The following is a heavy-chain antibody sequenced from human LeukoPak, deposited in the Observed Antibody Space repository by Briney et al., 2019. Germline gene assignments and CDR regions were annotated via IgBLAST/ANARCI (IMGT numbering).Heavy chain of an antibody. J-gene: IGHJ4*02. V-gene: IGHV4-34*01. Sequence: SETLSLTCAVYGGSFSGYYWSWIRQPPGKGLEWIGEINHSGSTNYNPSLKSRVTISVDTSKNQFSLKLSSVTAADTAVYYCAGSGSFRQQLVKWGQGTLVTVSS. CDR2: INHSGST. D-gene: IGHD6-13*01. CDR1: GGSFSGYY. CDR3: AGSGSFRQQLVK.